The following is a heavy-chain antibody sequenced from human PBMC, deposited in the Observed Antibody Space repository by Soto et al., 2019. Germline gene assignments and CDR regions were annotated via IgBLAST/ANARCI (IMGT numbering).Heavy chain of an antibody. CDR3: ARNSGSYYFYGVDY. CDR1: GGSISSYY. D-gene: IGHD1-26*01. V-gene: IGHV4-59*01. Sequence: QVQLQESGPGLVKPSETLSLTCTVSGGSISSYYWSWIRQPPGKGLEWIGYIYYSGSTNYNPSLKSRVTISVDTSKNQFSLKLSSVTAADTAVYYCARNSGSYYFYGVDYWGQGTLVTVSS. J-gene: IGHJ4*02. CDR2: IYYSGST.